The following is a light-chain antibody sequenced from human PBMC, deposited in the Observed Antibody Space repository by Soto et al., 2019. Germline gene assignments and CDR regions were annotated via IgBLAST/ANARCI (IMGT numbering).Light chain of an antibody. Sequence: EIVMTPSPATLSLSLGGRAALSCRASRSINSNLAWYQQKPGQAPRLLFYGASTRATGVPDRFTASGSGTDFTLAISSLQSEDFAVYYCQQYSKWPITFGQGTRLEIK. V-gene: IGKV3-15*01. CDR2: GAS. CDR1: RSINSN. J-gene: IGKJ5*01. CDR3: QQYSKWPIT.